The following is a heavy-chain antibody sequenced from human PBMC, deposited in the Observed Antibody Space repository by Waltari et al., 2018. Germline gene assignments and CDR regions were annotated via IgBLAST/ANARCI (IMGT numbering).Heavy chain of an antibody. Sequence: QVQLQESGPGLGKPSETLSLTCTVSGGSISIYYWSWIGQTQGKGLEWIGYIYYSGRTNYNPSLKSRVTRSVDTSKNQFSLKLSSVPAADTAVYYCARAANTAMVPFDYWGQGTLVTVSS. V-gene: IGHV4-59*01. CDR2: IYYSGRT. CDR3: ARAANTAMVPFDY. CDR1: GGSISIYY. D-gene: IGHD5-18*01. J-gene: IGHJ4*02.